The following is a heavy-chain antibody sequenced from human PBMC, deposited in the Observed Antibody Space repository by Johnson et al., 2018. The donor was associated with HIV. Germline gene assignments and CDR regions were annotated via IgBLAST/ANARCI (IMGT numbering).Heavy chain of an antibody. V-gene: IGHV3-53*01. D-gene: IGHD3-22*01. J-gene: IGHJ3*02. CDR2: SASGGST. Sequence: VQLVESGGGLIQPGGSLRLSCAASGFTVTSNYMSWVRQAPGKGLEWVSAISASGGSTYYADSVKGRFTISKDNAKNSLYLQMHSLRAEDTALYYCVRDKPIPYYYDTIGYYLDAFDIWGQGTMVTVSS. CDR1: GFTVTSNY. CDR3: VRDKPIPYYYDTIGYYLDAFDI.